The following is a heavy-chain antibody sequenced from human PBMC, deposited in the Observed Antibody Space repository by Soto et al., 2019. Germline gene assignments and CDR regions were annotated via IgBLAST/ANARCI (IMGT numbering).Heavy chain of an antibody. V-gene: IGHV1-69*05. D-gene: IGHD3-3*01. Sequence: GASVKVSCKASGGTFSSYAISWVRQAPGQGLEWMGGIIPSGGTASYAQKFQGRVTMTRDTSTSTVYMELSSLRSEDTAVYYCARESRITIFGVVIDWFDPWGQGTLVTVSS. CDR2: IIPSGGTA. J-gene: IGHJ5*02. CDR1: GGTFSSYA. CDR3: ARESRITIFGVVIDWFDP.